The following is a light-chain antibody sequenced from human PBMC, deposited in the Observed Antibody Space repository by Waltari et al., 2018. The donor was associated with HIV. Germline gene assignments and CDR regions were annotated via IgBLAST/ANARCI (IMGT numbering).Light chain of an antibody. CDR3: QSYDSSLSAWV. V-gene: IGLV1-40*01. J-gene: IGLJ3*02. CDR2: GNS. CDR1: SSNIGAGYD. Sequence: QSVLTQPPSVSGAPGQRVTISCTGSSSNIGAGYDVHWYQQLPGTAPNLLIYGNSNRHSGVPDGFSGSKSGTSASLAITGLQAEDEADYYCQSYDSSLSAWVFGGGTRLTVL.